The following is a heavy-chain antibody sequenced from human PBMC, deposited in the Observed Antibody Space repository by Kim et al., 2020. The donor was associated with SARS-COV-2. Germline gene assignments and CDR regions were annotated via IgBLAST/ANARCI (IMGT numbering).Heavy chain of an antibody. V-gene: IGHV1-18*04. CDR1: GYTFTSYG. J-gene: IGHJ4*02. Sequence: ASVKVSCKASGYTFTSYGISWVRQAPGQGLEWMGWISAYNGNSNYAQKLQGRVTMTTDTSTSTAYMELRSRRSDDTAVYYCARDPPYFSHQPNGKVDCSGGSCYLDFDYWGQGTLVTVSS. CDR3: ARDPPYFSHQPNGKVDCSGGSCYLDFDY. CDR2: ISAYNGNS. D-gene: IGHD2-15*01.